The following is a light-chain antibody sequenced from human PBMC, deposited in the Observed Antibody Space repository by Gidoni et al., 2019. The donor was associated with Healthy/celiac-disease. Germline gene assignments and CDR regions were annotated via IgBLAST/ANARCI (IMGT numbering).Light chain of an antibody. CDR3: QSYDSSLSGPYV. CDR2: GNS. J-gene: IGLJ1*01. Sequence: QSFLTQPPSLSGPPGQRGTISGTGSSSNIGAGYDVHWYQQLPGTAPKLLIYGNSNRPSGVPDRFSGSKSGTSASLAITGLQAEDEADYYCQSYDSSLSGPYVFGTGTKVTVL. CDR1: SSNIGAGYD. V-gene: IGLV1-40*01.